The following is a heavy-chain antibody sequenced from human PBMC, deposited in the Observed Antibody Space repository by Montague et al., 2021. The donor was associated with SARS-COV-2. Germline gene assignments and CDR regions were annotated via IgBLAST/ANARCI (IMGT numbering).Heavy chain of an antibody. CDR1: GGSFSTYS. CDR3: ARLGDGVVPSPILGVGPYYSCYYLDV. J-gene: IGHJ6*03. Sequence: SETRSLTCAVHGGSFSTYSWNWIRQPPGKGLEWIGEIHHGGSTNYNPSLKSRVTISADTSKNQFSLKLTSVAAADTAVYYCARLGDGVVPSPILGVGPYYSCYYLDVWGKGTTVTVSS. D-gene: IGHD3-10*01. V-gene: IGHV4-34*01. CDR2: IHHGGST.